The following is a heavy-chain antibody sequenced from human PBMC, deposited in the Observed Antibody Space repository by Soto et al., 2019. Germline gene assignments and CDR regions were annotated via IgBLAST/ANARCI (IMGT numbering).Heavy chain of an antibody. J-gene: IGHJ3*02. CDR3: ARPGREERPGGSWGSPMGAFDI. D-gene: IGHD3-16*01. Sequence: QLQLQESGPGLVKPSETLSLTCTVSGGSISSSSYYWGWIRQPPGKGLEWIGSIYYSGSTYYNPSLKSRVTISVDTSKNRFSLKLSSVTAADTAVYYCARPGREERPGGSWGSPMGAFDIWGQGTMVTVSS. CDR1: GGSISSSSYY. CDR2: IYYSGST. V-gene: IGHV4-39*01.